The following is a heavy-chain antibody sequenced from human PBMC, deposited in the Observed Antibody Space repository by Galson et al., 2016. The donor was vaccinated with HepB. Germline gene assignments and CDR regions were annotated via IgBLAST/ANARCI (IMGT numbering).Heavy chain of an antibody. CDR1: GLPFSTYS. J-gene: IGHJ3*02. D-gene: IGHD3-10*01. Sequence: SLRLSCAASGLPFSTYSMNWVRQAPGKGLEWVSYIHSDSSYIYYADSVNGRFTISRDNAKNSLSLRMNSLRAEDTAVYYRVRDSHFGAFDIWGQGTMVTVSS. CDR3: VRDSHFGAFDI. CDR2: IHSDSSYI. V-gene: IGHV3-21*01.